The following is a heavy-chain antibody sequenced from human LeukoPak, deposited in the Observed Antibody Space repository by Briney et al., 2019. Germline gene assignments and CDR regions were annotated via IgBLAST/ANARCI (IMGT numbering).Heavy chain of an antibody. Sequence: GGSLRLSCAASGFTFSSYGMHWVRQAPGKGLEWVAFIRYDGSNKYYADSVKGRFTISRDNSKNTLYLQMNSLRAEDTAVYYCAKERSLWFGELNSPKYYFDYWGQGTLVTVSS. J-gene: IGHJ4*02. CDR3: AKERSLWFGELNSPKYYFDY. V-gene: IGHV3-30*02. CDR1: GFTFSSYG. CDR2: IRYDGSNK. D-gene: IGHD3-10*01.